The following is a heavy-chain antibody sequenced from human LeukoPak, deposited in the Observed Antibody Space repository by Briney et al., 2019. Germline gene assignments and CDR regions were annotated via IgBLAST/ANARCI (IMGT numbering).Heavy chain of an antibody. CDR1: GGSISPYY. V-gene: IGHV4-59*08. D-gene: IGHD3-10*01. J-gene: IGHJ3*02. CDR3: ARYGGTYFDT. CDR2: IQYSGST. Sequence: SEPLSLTCTVSGGSISPYYWSWIRQPPGKGLEWIGYIQYSGSTSYNPSLKSRVTISVATSKNQFSLKLSSVTAADSAVYSCARYGGTYFDTWGQGTMVTLYS.